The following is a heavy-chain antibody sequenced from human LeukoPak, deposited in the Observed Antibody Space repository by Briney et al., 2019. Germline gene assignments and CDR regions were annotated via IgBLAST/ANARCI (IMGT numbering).Heavy chain of an antibody. CDR2: IKQDGSEK. CDR1: GFTFSSYW. D-gene: IGHD1-14*01. J-gene: IGHJ6*03. Sequence: GGSLRLSCAASGFTFSSYWMSWVRQAPGKGLEWVANIKQDGSEKYYVDSVKGRFTISRDNAKNSLYLQMNSLRAEDTAVYYCARDRRKYYYYYYMDVWGKGTTVTVSS. V-gene: IGHV3-7*01. CDR3: ARDRRKYYYYYYMDV.